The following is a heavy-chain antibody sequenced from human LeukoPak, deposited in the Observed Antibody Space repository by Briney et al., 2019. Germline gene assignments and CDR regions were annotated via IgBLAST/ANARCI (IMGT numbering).Heavy chain of an antibody. CDR1: GFTFSSYG. Sequence: TGGSLRLSCAASGFTFSSYGMHWARQAPGKGLQWVAVIGYDGSNKYYADSVKGRFTISRDNSKNTLYLQMNSLRAEDTAVYYCARDVYYDSSGYNYFDYWGQGTLVTVSS. CDR2: IGYDGSNK. CDR3: ARDVYYDSSGYNYFDY. V-gene: IGHV3-33*01. D-gene: IGHD3-22*01. J-gene: IGHJ4*02.